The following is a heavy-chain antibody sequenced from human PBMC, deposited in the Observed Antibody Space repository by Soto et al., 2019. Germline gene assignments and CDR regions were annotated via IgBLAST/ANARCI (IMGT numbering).Heavy chain of an antibody. CDR3: ARDFYDSSGYSHEGLDY. V-gene: IGHV1-46*01. CDR1: GYTFTSYY. CDR2: INPSGGST. J-gene: IGHJ4*02. Sequence: GASVKVSCKASGYTFTSYYMRWVRQAPGQGLEWMGIINPSGGSTSYAQKFQGRVTMTRDTSTSTVYMELSSLRSEDTAVYYCARDFYDSSGYSHEGLDYWGQGTLVTVSS. D-gene: IGHD3-22*01.